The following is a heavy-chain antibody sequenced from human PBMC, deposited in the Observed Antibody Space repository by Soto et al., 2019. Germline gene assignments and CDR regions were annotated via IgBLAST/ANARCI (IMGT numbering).Heavy chain of an antibody. CDR2: ISYDGSNK. D-gene: IGHD6-6*01. J-gene: IGHJ6*02. V-gene: IGHV3-30-3*01. CDR1: GFTFSSYA. Sequence: VQLVESGGGLVKPGGSLRLSCAASGFTFSSYAMHWVRQAPGKGLEWVAVISYDGSNKYYADSVKGRFTISRDNSKNTLYLQMNSLRAEDTAVYYCARGVSSSSGYYYYYGMDVWGQGTTVTVSS. CDR3: ARGVSSSSGYYYYYGMDV.